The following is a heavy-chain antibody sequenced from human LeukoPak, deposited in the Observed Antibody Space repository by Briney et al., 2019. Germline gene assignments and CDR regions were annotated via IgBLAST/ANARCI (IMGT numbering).Heavy chain of an antibody. Sequence: GGSLRLSCAASGFTFSSYAMSWVRQAPGKGLEWVSAISGSGGSTYYADSGKGRFTISRDNSKNTLYLQMNSLRPEDTALYYRAKDPYDSSGYYYSPFDYWGQGTLVTVSS. D-gene: IGHD3-22*01. CDR3: AKDPYDSSGYYYSPFDY. J-gene: IGHJ4*02. V-gene: IGHV3-23*01. CDR1: GFTFSSYA. CDR2: ISGSGGST.